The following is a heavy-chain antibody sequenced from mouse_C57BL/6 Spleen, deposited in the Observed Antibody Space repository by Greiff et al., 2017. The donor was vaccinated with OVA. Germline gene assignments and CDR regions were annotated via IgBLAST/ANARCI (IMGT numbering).Heavy chain of an antibody. CDR2: IWSGGSP. V-gene: IGHV2-2*01. CDR1: GFSLTSYG. Sequence: VQLQQSGPGLVQPSQSLSITCTVSGFSLTSYGVHWVRQSPGKGLAWLGVIWSGGSPDYTAAFISNLSISKDNSKSQVFFKMNSLQADYTAIYYCASPAYYSNSDYWGQGTSVTVSS. J-gene: IGHJ4*01. CDR3: ASPAYYSNSDY. D-gene: IGHD2-5*01.